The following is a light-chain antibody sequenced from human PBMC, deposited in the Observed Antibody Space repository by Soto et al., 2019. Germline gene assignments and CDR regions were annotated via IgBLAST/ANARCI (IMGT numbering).Light chain of an antibody. V-gene: IGKV3-15*01. CDR2: GAS. J-gene: IGKJ1*01. CDR1: QSVSSK. Sequence: DIVLMQSAGALSVSPGERATLSCRASQSVSSKLAWYQQKPGQAPRLLFYGASTGATGIPARFSGSGSETEFTLSISSLQSEDFAVYYCQQYHDWPGTFGQGTKVDIK. CDR3: QQYHDWPGT.